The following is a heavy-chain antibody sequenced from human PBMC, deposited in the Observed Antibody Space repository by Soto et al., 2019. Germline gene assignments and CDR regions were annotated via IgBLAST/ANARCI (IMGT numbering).Heavy chain of an antibody. CDR3: ARESGSYHFDY. V-gene: IGHV3-33*01. D-gene: IGHD1-26*01. J-gene: IGHJ4*02. CDR2: IWFDGSNK. Sequence: PGGSLRLSCAASGFTFSSYGMHWVRQAPGKGLEWVAAIWFDGSNKYYADSVKGRFTISRDNSKNTLYLQMNSLRADDTAVYYCARESGSYHFDYWGQGTLVTVSS. CDR1: GFTFSSYG.